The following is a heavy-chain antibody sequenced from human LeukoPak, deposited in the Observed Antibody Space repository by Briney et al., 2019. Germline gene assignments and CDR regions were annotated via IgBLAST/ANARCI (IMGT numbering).Heavy chain of an antibody. CDR2: IYYSGSP. V-gene: IGHV4-39*01. J-gene: IGHJ4*02. CDR3: ATWRTAKTGLDY. CDR1: GGSISNNNYY. Sequence: PSETLSLTCTVSGGSISNNNYYWAWIRQPPGKGLECIGSIYYSGSPYYNPSLKSRVTISVDTSKNQFSLRLSSVTAADTAVYYCATWRTAKTGLDYWGQGTLVTVST. D-gene: IGHD1-1*01.